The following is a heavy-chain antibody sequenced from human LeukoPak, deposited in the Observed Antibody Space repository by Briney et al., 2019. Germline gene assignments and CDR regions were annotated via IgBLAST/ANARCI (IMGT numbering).Heavy chain of an antibody. CDR2: IYPGDSNT. V-gene: IGHV5-51*01. Sequence: GESLKISCKGSGYSFTSYLIVWVRQMPGKGLEWMGIIYPGDSNTRYSTSFQGQVTISADKSISTAYLQWSRLKASDTAMYYCAISSTVTTLNPNWYFDLWGRGTLVTVSS. CDR1: GYSFTSYL. CDR3: AISSTVTTLNPNWYFDL. J-gene: IGHJ2*01. D-gene: IGHD4-17*01.